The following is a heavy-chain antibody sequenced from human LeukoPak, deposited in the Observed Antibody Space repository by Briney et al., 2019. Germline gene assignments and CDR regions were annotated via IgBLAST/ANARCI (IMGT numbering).Heavy chain of an antibody. J-gene: IGHJ4*02. CDR2: IYYSGST. CDR1: GGSISSHY. Sequence: PSETLSLTCTVSGGSISSHYWSWIRQPPGEGLEWIGCIYYSGSTNYNPSLKSRVTISVDTSKNQFSLKLSSVTAADTAVYYCARTTGERYFDYWGQGTLVTVSS. CDR3: ARTTGERYFDY. V-gene: IGHV4-59*11. D-gene: IGHD7-27*01.